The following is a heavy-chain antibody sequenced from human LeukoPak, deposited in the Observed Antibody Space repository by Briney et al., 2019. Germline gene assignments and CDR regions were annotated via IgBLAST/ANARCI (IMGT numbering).Heavy chain of an antibody. D-gene: IGHD3-10*01. CDR2: ISAYNGNT. V-gene: IGHV1-18*01. Sequence: ASVKVSFKASGYTFTSYGISWVRQAPGQGLEWMGWISAYNGNTNYAQKLQGRVTMTTDTSTSTAYMELRSLRSDDTAVYYCARDRMGWFGELLFGDYYYYGMDVWGQGTTVTVSS. J-gene: IGHJ6*02. CDR1: GYTFTSYG. CDR3: ARDRMGWFGELLFGDYYYYGMDV.